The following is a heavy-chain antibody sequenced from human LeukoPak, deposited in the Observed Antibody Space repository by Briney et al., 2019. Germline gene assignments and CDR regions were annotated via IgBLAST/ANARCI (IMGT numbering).Heavy chain of an antibody. D-gene: IGHD3-22*01. CDR1: GFTFSSYA. V-gene: IGHV3-48*04. CDR3: ARDQYDMVPGWFDP. CDR2: ISSSGSTI. J-gene: IGHJ5*02. Sequence: QSGGSLRLSCAASGFTFSSYAMHWVRQAPGKGLEWVSYISSSGSTIYYADSVKGRFTISRDNAKNSLYLQMNSLRAEDTAVYYCARDQYDMVPGWFDPWGQGTLVTVSS.